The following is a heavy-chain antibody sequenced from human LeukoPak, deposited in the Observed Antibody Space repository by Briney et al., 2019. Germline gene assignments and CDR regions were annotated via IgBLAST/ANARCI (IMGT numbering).Heavy chain of an antibody. V-gene: IGHV3-30*02. CDR1: GFTFSSYG. CDR3: ATLSGLRYFDWLSYRPYYFDY. CDR2: IRYDGSNK. D-gene: IGHD3-9*01. J-gene: IGHJ4*02. Sequence: GESLKISCAASGFTFSSYGMHWVRQAPGKGLEWVAFIRYDGSNKYYADSVKGRFTISRDNSKNTLYLQMNSLRAEDTAVYYCATLSGLRYFDWLSYRPYYFDYWGQGTLVTVSS.